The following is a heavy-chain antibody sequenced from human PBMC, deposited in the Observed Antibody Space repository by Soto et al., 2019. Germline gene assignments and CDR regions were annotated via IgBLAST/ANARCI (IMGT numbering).Heavy chain of an antibody. CDR2: ISSSTSHT. Sequence: QVQLVESGGGLVKPGGSLRLSCAVSGFTFSDYYMTWIRQAPGKGLEWVSYISSSTSHTNYADSVKGRFTISRDNAKNSLFLQMDSLRAEDTAVYCCARGSGAAADYFDFWGQGTLVTVSS. CDR3: ARGSGAAADYFDF. D-gene: IGHD2-2*01. V-gene: IGHV3-11*05. J-gene: IGHJ4*02. CDR1: GFTFSDYY.